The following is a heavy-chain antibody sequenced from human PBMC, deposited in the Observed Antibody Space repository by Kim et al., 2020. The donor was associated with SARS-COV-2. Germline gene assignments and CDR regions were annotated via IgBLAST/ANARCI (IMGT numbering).Heavy chain of an antibody. Sequence: ASVKVSCKASGYTFTSYGISWVRQAPGQGLEWMGWISAYNGNTNYAQKLQGRVTMTTDTSTSTAYMELRSLRSDDTAVYYCARFQCSSTSCYPNYYYGMDVWGQGTTVTVSS. D-gene: IGHD2-2*01. V-gene: IGHV1-18*04. CDR3: ARFQCSSTSCYPNYYYGMDV. CDR2: ISAYNGNT. J-gene: IGHJ6*02. CDR1: GYTFTSYG.